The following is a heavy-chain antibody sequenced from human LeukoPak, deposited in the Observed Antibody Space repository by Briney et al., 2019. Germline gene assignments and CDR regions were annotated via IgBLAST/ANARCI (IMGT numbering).Heavy chain of an antibody. CDR1: GYTFTSYD. J-gene: IGHJ4*02. CDR2: MNPNSGNT. Sequence: ASVKVSCKASGYTFTSYDINWVRRATGQGLEWMGWMNPNSGNTGYAQKFQGRVTITRNTSISTAYMELSSLRSEDTAVYYCARARSSSTRLDYWGQGTLVTVSS. D-gene: IGHD6-6*01. CDR3: ARARSSSTRLDY. V-gene: IGHV1-8*03.